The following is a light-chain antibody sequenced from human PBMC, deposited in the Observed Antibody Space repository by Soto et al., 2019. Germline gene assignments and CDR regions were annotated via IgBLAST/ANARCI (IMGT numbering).Light chain of an antibody. CDR2: GAS. V-gene: IGKV1-9*01. J-gene: IGKJ3*01. CDR3: QPLNSFPIP. Sequence: IQLTQSPSSLSASVGDRVTISCRASQGIANFLAWYQQKPGEAPKLLIYGASTLQSGVPSRFSGSGSGTDFTLTISSLQTEDFATYYCQPLNSFPIPFGPGTKVDIK. CDR1: QGIANF.